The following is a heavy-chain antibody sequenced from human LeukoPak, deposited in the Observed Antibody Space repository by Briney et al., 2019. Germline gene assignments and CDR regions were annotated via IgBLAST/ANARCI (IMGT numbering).Heavy chain of an antibody. CDR3: TRNTVTVDFDY. CDR1: GFSLGDYA. CDR2: ISSKAFGATP. D-gene: IGHD4-17*01. J-gene: IGHJ4*02. V-gene: IGHV3-49*03. Sequence: SLILSCTCVGFSLGDYAVRWYRQAPGNGVEWVGYISSKAFGATPQYAPSVRGRFTISRDASKSIAQRQMNAPETEEASVYYCTRNTVTVDFDYWGQGTPVTVSS.